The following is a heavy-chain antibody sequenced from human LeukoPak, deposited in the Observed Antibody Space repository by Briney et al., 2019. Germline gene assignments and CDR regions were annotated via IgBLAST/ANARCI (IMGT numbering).Heavy chain of an antibody. J-gene: IGHJ4*02. V-gene: IGHV3-64*01. CDR1: GFTFRNSA. Sequence: PGGSLRLSCAASGFTFRNSAMHWVRQAPGEGLEYVSGISSNGGSTYYANSVKGRFTISRDNSKNTLYLQMGSLRVEDMAVYYCARPSPPGDGYNPPDYWGQGTLVTVSS. CDR3: ARPSPPGDGYNPPDY. CDR2: ISSNGGST. D-gene: IGHD5-24*01.